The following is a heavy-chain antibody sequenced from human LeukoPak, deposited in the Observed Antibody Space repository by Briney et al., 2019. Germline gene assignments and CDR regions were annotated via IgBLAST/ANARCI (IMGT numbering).Heavy chain of an antibody. D-gene: IGHD3-22*01. J-gene: IGHJ3*02. CDR1: GYTFTGYY. Sequence: ASVKVSCKASGYTFTGYYMHWVRQAPGQGLESMGRINPNSGGTNYAQKFQGRVTMTRDTSISTAYMELSRLRSDDTAVYYCARERTTLTYYYDSSGYPDAFDIWGQGTMVTVSS. CDR3: ARERTTLTYYYDSSGYPDAFDI. V-gene: IGHV1-2*06. CDR2: INPNSGGT.